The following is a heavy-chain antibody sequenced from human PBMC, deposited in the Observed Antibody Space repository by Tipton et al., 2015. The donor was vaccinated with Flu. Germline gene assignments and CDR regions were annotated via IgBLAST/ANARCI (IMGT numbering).Heavy chain of an antibody. D-gene: IGHD1-1*01. CDR3: ARLTRNGTTPGPVDY. CDR2: IYPGDSDT. CDR1: GYSFTSYW. V-gene: IGHV5-51*01. Sequence: QLVQSGAEVKKPGEALKISCKGSGYSFTSYWIGWVRQMPGKGLEWMGIIYPGDSDTRYSPSFQGQVTISADKSIRTAYLQWSSLKASATAMYYCARLTRNGTTPGPVDYWGQGTLLTVSS. J-gene: IGHJ4*02.